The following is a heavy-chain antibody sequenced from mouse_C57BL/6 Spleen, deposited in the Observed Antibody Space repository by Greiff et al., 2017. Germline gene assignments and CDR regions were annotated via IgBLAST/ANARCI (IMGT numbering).Heavy chain of an antibody. J-gene: IGHJ4*01. CDR1: GYTFTSSC. D-gene: IGHD3-2*02. CDR2: IDPNSGGT. V-gene: IGHV1-62-3*01. CDR3: ACGSPAQYIDY. Sequence: QVQLKQPVAELVKPGASVKLSCKASGYTFTSSCMHWVKQRPGRGLEWIGRIDPNSGGTKYNAKFQSKATLTVDKPSSTAYMQLSSLTSEDTAIYYCACGSPAQYIDYWGQGTTVTVSS.